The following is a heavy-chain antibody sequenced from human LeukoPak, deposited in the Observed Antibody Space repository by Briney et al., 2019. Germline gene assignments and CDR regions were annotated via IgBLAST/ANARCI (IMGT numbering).Heavy chain of an antibody. Sequence: ASVKVSGKASGYTFTSYDINWVRQATGQGLEWMGWMNPNSGNTGYAQKFQGRVTITRNTSISTAYMELSSLRSEDTAVYYCAREQGYCSSTSCYAFDIWGQGTMVTVSS. V-gene: IGHV1-8*03. CDR3: AREQGYCSSTSCYAFDI. CDR1: GYTFTSYD. D-gene: IGHD2-2*01. CDR2: MNPNSGNT. J-gene: IGHJ3*02.